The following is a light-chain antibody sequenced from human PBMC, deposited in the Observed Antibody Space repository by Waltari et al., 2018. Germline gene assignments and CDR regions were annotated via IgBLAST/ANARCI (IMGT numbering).Light chain of an antibody. CDR1: QSVSSNY. V-gene: IGKV3-20*01. J-gene: IGKJ1*01. CDR3: QQRGRT. Sequence: EIVLTQSPGTLSLSPGERATLSCSASQSVSSNYLAGYQQKPGQAPRLLIYGASSRATGIPDRFSGSGSGTDFNFTISRLEPEDFAVYYCQQRGRTFGQGTKVEIK. CDR2: GAS.